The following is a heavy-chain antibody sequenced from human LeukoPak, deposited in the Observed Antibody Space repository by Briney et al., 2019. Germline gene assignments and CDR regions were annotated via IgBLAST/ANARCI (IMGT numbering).Heavy chain of an antibody. CDR2: INPNSGGT. Sequence: ASVKVSCKASGYTFTGYYMHWVRQAPGQGLEWMGWINPNSGGTNYAQKFQGRVAMTRDTSISTAYMELSRLRSDDTAVYYCARDLRITMVRGVYPPLCYWGQGTLVTVSS. J-gene: IGHJ4*02. CDR3: ARDLRITMVRGVYPPLCY. CDR1: GYTFTGYY. V-gene: IGHV1-2*02. D-gene: IGHD3-10*01.